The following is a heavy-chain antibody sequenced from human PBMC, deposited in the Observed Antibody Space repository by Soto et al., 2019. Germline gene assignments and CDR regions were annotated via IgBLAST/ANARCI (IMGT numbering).Heavy chain of an antibody. D-gene: IGHD3-22*01. CDR2: ISSSSSYI. CDR3: ATNTYYYDSSGLPENFQH. Sequence: PGGSLRLSCAASRFTFSSYSMNWVRQAPGKGLEWVSSISSSSSYIYYADSVKGLFTISRDHAKNSLYLQMNSLRAEDTAVYYCATNTYYYDSSGLPENFQHWGQGTLVTVSS. CDR1: RFTFSSYS. J-gene: IGHJ1*01. V-gene: IGHV3-21*01.